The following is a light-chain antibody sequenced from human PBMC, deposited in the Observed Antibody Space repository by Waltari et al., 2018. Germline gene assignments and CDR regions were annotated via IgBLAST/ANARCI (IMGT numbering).Light chain of an antibody. CDR2: KDN. Sequence: SYELTQPPSVSVSPGQTARITCSGDELPRQYVCWYQKKAGQAPLMVRYKDNERPSGIPDRFSGSGSGTTITLTISDVQAEDEADYYCQSADRSGSQWVFGGGTKLTVL. CDR3: QSADRSGSQWV. V-gene: IGLV3-25*03. CDR1: ELPRQY. J-gene: IGLJ3*02.